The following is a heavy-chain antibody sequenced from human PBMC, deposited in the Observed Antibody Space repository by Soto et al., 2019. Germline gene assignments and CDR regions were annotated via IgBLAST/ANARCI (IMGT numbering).Heavy chain of an antibody. V-gene: IGHV4-59*01. CDR1: GGSISGYY. CDR2: IFYSGNT. CDR3: ARVGSSGWSPDY. Sequence: PSGTLYITCTVSGGSISGYYWTWIRQPPGKGLEWIGYIFYSGNTNYNPSLRSRVTISVDTSKNQFSLKVTSVTTADTAMYYCARVGSSGWSPDYWGQGTLVTVSS. J-gene: IGHJ4*02. D-gene: IGHD6-19*01.